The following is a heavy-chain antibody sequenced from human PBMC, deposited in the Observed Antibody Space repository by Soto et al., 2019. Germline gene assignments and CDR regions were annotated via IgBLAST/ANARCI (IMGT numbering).Heavy chain of an antibody. CDR1: GFTFDDYT. V-gene: IGHV3-43*01. J-gene: IGHJ5*02. Sequence: GGSLRLSCAASGFTFDDYTMHWVRQAPGKGLEWVSLISWDGGSTYYADSVKGRFTISRDNSKNSLYLQMNSLRTEDTALYYCAKDQYPWFDPWGQGTLVTVSS. CDR2: ISWDGGST. CDR3: AKDQYPWFDP.